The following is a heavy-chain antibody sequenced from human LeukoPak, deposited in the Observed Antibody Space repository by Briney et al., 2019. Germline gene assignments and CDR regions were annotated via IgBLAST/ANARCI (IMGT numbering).Heavy chain of an antibody. CDR1: GFSLSTSGMC. J-gene: IGHJ4*02. D-gene: IGHD3-16*01. Sequence: SGPTLVNPTQTLTLTCTFSGFSLSTSGMCVSWIRQPPGKALEWLARIDWDDDKYYSTSLKTRLTISKDTSKNQVVLTMTNMDPVDTATYYCARISLGAIRGQFDYWGQGTLVTVSS. V-gene: IGHV2-70*11. CDR3: ARISLGAIRGQFDY. CDR2: IDWDDDK.